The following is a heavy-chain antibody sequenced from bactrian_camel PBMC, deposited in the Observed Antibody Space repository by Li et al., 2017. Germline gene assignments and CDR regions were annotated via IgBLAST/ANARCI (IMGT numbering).Heavy chain of an antibody. V-gene: IGHV3S40*01. CDR3: AAGRVLGGDSILTIRLYTY. D-gene: IGHD5*01. Sequence: VQLVESGGRSVQVGGSLRLECAASGYTASSDYMAWFRQAPGKEREGVAAIHIPTGSAIIADSVKDRFAISRDNAQRTSLVYLRMDSLQPGDTAMYYCAAGRVLGGDSILTIRLYTYWGQGTQVTVS. CDR1: GYTASSDY. CDR2: IHIPTGSA. J-gene: IGHJ4*01.